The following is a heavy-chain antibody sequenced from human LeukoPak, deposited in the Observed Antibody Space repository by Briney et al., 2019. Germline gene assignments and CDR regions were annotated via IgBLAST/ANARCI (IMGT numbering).Heavy chain of an antibody. D-gene: IGHD2-15*01. CDR3: ARDPRIVVVVAAGFDP. Sequence: GGSLRLSCAASGFTFSSYWMSWVRQAPGKGLEWVANIKQDGSEKYYVDSVKGRLTISRDNAKNSLYLQMNSLRAEDTAVYYCARDPRIVVVVAAGFDPRGQGTLVTVSS. J-gene: IGHJ5*02. CDR2: IKQDGSEK. V-gene: IGHV3-7*01. CDR1: GFTFSSYW.